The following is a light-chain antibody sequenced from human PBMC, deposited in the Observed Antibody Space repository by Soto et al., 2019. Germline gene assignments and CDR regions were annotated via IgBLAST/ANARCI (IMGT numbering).Light chain of an antibody. CDR2: DAS. J-gene: IGKJ4*01. CDR1: RSISNW. Sequence: DIQMTQSPSTLSSSVGDRVTITCRASRSISNWLAWYQQRPGIAPKLLIFDASILQSVVPSRFSGSGSGTEFTLSISRLQTDDFATYYCQQYGSFSPITFGGGTKVDIK. CDR3: QQYGSFSPIT. V-gene: IGKV1-5*01.